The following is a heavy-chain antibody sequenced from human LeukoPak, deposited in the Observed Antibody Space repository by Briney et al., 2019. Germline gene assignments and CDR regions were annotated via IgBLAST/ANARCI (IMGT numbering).Heavy chain of an antibody. CDR1: GFTFSSYS. CDR3: ARSRLDLYYYDSSGYYYDY. CDR2: ISSSSSYI. J-gene: IGHJ4*02. D-gene: IGHD3-22*01. V-gene: IGHV3-21*01. Sequence: SGGSLRLSCAASGFTFSSYSMNWVRQAPGKGLEWVSSISSSSSYIYYADSVKGRFTISRDNAKNSLYLQMNSLRAEDTAVYYCARSRLDLYYYDSSGYYYDYWGQGTLVTVSS.